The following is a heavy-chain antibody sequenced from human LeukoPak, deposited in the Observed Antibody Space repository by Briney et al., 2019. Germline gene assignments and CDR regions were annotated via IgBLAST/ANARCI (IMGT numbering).Heavy chain of an antibody. D-gene: IGHD3-22*01. Sequence: ASVKVSCKASGYTFTSYGISWVRQAPGQGLEWMGWISAYNGNTNYAQKLQGGVTMTTDTSTSTAYMELRSLRSDDTAVYYCARERMYYYDSSGYPNPYFDYWGQGTLVTVSS. V-gene: IGHV1-18*01. CDR2: ISAYNGNT. CDR3: ARERMYYYDSSGYPNPYFDY. CDR1: GYTFTSYG. J-gene: IGHJ4*02.